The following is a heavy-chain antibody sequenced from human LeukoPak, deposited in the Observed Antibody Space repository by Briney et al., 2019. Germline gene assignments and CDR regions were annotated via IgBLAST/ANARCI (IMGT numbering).Heavy chain of an antibody. J-gene: IGHJ4*02. D-gene: IGHD4-23*01. Sequence: ASVKVSCKASGYTFTSYDINWVRQATGQGLEWMGWMNPNSGNTGYAQKFQGRVTMTRNTSISTAYMELSSLRSEDTAVYYCARGQPLYYGGNSDFDYWGQGTLVTVSS. V-gene: IGHV1-8*01. CDR2: MNPNSGNT. CDR1: GYTFTSYD. CDR3: ARGQPLYYGGNSDFDY.